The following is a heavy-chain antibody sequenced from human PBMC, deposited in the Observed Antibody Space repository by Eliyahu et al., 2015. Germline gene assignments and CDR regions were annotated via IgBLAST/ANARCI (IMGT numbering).Heavy chain of an antibody. CDR2: IYYSGST. CDR1: GGSISSSSYY. Sequence: QLQLQESGPGLVKPSETLSLTCTVXGGSISSSSYYWGWIRQPPGKGLEWIGSIYYSGSTYYNPSLKSRVTISVDTSKNQFSLKLSSVTAADTAVYYCASPGGSGVNWFDPWGQGTLVTVSS. CDR3: ASPGGSGVNWFDP. J-gene: IGHJ5*02. V-gene: IGHV4-39*01. D-gene: IGHD3-10*01.